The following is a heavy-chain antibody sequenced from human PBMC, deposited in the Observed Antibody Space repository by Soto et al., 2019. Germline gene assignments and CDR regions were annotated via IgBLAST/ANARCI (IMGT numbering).Heavy chain of an antibody. CDR1: GYRLSHYM. CDR3: ARDAVKKVYNYYYFAY. J-gene: IGHJ4*02. CDR2: VSYDGSHT. D-gene: IGHD1-1*01. V-gene: IGHV3-30-3*01. Sequence: GGSMRICCAASGYRLSHYMMHCVLQAPDKGLEWVALVSYDGSHTYSADSVKGRFTISRDNSKNTLYLHMNSLRPEDTAVYYCARDAVKKVYNYYYFAYWGKGTPVTVSS.